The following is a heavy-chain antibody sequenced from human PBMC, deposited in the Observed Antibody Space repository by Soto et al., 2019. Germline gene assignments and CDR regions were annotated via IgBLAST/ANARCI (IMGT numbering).Heavy chain of an antibody. J-gene: IGHJ6*02. CDR3: ARDRAVIVATMSVYYYGMDV. CDR2: VYSSGTT. D-gene: IGHD5-12*01. Sequence: SETLSLTCSVSGGSINSYWWSWIRQPAGKGLEWIGRVYSSGTTDYNPSLNSRVTISVDTSKNQFSLKLSSVTAADTAVYYCARDRAVIVATMSVYYYGMDVWGQGTTVTVSS. V-gene: IGHV4-4*07. CDR1: GGSINSYW.